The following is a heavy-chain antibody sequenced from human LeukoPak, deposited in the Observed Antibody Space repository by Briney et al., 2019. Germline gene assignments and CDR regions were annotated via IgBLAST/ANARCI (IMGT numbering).Heavy chain of an antibody. CDR1: GGSVSSSL. CDR3: TRGYYEPFDR. D-gene: IGHD3-22*01. V-gene: IGHV4-59*02. Sequence: SETLSLNCTVSGGSVSSSLWNWTRQPPGKGLEWIGNVDYSGSTKYNPSLRSRVTMSLDTSNNQFSLKLRSVIASDTALYYCTRGYYEPFDRWGQGTLVTVSS. CDR2: VDYSGST. J-gene: IGHJ4*02.